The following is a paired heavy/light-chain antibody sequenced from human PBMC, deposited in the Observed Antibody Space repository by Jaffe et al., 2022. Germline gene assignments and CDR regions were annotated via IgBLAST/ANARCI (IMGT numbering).Heavy chain of an antibody. CDR1: GYPFSSYY. J-gene: IGHJ6*03. D-gene: IGHD2-21*01. V-gene: IGHV1-46*01. CDR2: IDPSDGST. Sequence: QVQLVQSGAEVKKPGASVKVSCKPFGYPFSSYYVHWVRQAPGQGLEWMGIIDPSDGSTTYARKFQGRVTMTRDTSTNTVYMELGSLRSDDTAIYYCARDLFQVNSYYMDVWGKGTTVTVSS. CDR3: ARDLFQVNSYYMDV.
Light chain of an antibody. V-gene: IGKV1-39*01. CDR2: AAS. CDR1: QSISGF. Sequence: DIQMTQSPSSLSASVRDRVTITCRASQSISGFLNWYQQKPGKAPELLIFAASSLQSGVPSRFSGSGSGTDFTLTISSLQPEDFATYYCQQSYSSPYTFGQGTKLEIK. J-gene: IGKJ2*01. CDR3: QQSYSSPYT.